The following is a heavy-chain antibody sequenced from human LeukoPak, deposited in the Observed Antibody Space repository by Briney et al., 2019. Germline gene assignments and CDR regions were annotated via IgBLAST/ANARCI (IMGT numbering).Heavy chain of an antibody. Sequence: PSETPSLTCTVSGGSLSSYYWSWIRQPPGEGLEWIGYIYYSGSTNYNPSLKSRVTISVDTSKNQFSLKLSSVTAADTAVYYCARGEQLASYWGQGTLVTVSS. CDR1: GGSLSSYY. J-gene: IGHJ4*02. D-gene: IGHD6-13*01. V-gene: IGHV4-59*01. CDR3: ARGEQLASY. CDR2: IYYSGST.